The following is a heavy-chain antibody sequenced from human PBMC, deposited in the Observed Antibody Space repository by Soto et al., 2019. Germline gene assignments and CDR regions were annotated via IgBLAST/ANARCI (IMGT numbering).Heavy chain of an antibody. CDR3: ARDRGXHNVRWPYLSYFDY. D-gene: IGHD1-1*01. V-gene: IGHV3-7*01. CDR1: GFTFSSYW. Sequence: PGGSLRLSCAASGFTFSSYWMSWVRQAPGKGLEWVANIKQDGSEKYYVDSVKGRFTISRDNAKSSLYLQMNSLRAEDTAVYYCARDRGXHNVRWPYLSYFDYWGQGTLVTVSS. CDR2: IKQDGSEK. J-gene: IGHJ4*02.